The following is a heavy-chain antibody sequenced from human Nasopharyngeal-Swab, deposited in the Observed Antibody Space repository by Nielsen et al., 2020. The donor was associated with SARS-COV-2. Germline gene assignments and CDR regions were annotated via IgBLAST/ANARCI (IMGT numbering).Heavy chain of an antibody. CDR1: GITFSSYA. Sequence: GEALKISCAASGITFSSYAMSWVRQAPGKGLEWVSAISGSGGSTYYADSVKGRFTISRDNSKNTLYLQMNSLRAEDTAVYYCAKDRFYVLGYFDYWGQGTLVTVSS. D-gene: IGHD2/OR15-2a*01. V-gene: IGHV3-23*01. J-gene: IGHJ4*02. CDR3: AKDRFYVLGYFDY. CDR2: ISGSGGST.